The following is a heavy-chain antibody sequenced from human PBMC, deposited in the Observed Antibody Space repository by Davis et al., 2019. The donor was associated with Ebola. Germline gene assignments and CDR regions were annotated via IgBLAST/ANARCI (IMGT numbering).Heavy chain of an antibody. V-gene: IGHV1-69*13. CDR2: IIPIFDTT. J-gene: IGHJ4*02. Sequence: SVKVSCKASGGTFSTYTITWVRQAPGQGLEWMGGIIPIFDTTNYAQKFQGRVTITADESTSTAYMELSSLTSEDTAVYYCARAQFPTTSDHWGQGTLVTVSS. D-gene: IGHD1-1*01. CDR1: GGTFSTYT. CDR3: ARAQFPTTSDH.